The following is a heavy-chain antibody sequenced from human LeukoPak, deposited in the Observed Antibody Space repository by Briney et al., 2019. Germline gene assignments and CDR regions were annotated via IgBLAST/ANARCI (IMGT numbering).Heavy chain of an antibody. D-gene: IGHD3-22*01. V-gene: IGHV1-18*01. J-gene: IGHJ4*02. CDR1: GYTFTSYG. Sequence: ASVKVSCKASGYTFTSYGISWVRQAPGQGLEWMGWISAYNSNTNYAQKLQGRVTMTTDTSTSTAYMELRSLRSDDTAVYYGARERYYYDSSGYYLVDYWGQGTLVTVSS. CDR3: ARERYYYDSSGYYLVDY. CDR2: ISAYNSNT.